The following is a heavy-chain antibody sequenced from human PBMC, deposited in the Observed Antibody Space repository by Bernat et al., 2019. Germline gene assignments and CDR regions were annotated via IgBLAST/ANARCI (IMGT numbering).Heavy chain of an antibody. CDR3: AKSVTMVSNFDY. D-gene: IGHD3-10*01. Sequence: EVQLLESGGGLVQPGGSLSLPCEASGFTFSSYALSWVRQAPGKGLEWVSAISGSGGSTYYADSVKGRFTISRDNSKNTLYLQMNSLRAEDTAVYYCAKSVTMVSNFDYWGQGTLVTVSS. CDR2: ISGSGGST. J-gene: IGHJ4*02. CDR1: GFTFSSYA. V-gene: IGHV3-23*01.